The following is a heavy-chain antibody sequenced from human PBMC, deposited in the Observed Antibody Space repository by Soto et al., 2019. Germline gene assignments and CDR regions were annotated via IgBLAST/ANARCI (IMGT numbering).Heavy chain of an antibody. Sequence: GGSLRLSCAASGFTFSSYSMNWVRQAPGKGLEWVSSISSSSSYIYYADSVKGRFTISRDNAKNSPYLQMNSLRAEDTAVYYCARGATSSGSGYDYFDYWGQGTLVTVSS. D-gene: IGHD5-12*01. J-gene: IGHJ4*02. CDR3: ARGATSSGSGYDYFDY. CDR1: GFTFSSYS. V-gene: IGHV3-21*01. CDR2: ISSSSSYI.